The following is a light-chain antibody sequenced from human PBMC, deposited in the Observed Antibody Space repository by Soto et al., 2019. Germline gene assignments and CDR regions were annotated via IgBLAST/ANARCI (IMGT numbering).Light chain of an antibody. J-gene: IGKJ5*01. V-gene: IGKV3-11*01. Sequence: IVFAQSSATPALSPRGRGPVSRRASQSVSLSLAWYQQKPGQAPRLLIYDASKRASGFPARFSGSGSGTDFTLTISSLEPEDFAVYYCQQRSNWPPITFGQGTRLEI. CDR3: QQRSNWPPIT. CDR2: DAS. CDR1: QSVSLS.